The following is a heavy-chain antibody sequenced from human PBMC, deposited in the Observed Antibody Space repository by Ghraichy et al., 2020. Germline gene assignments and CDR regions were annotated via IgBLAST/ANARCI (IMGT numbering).Heavy chain of an antibody. CDR2: IIPIFGTA. CDR3: ARVSRFGELRYYFDY. V-gene: IGHV1-69*13. Sequence: SVKVSCKASGGTFSSYAISWVRQAPGQGLEWMGGIIPIFGTANYAQKFQGRVTITADESTSTAYMELSSLRSEDTAVYYCARVSRFGELRYYFDYWGQGTLVTVSS. J-gene: IGHJ4*02. CDR1: GGTFSSYA. D-gene: IGHD3-10*01.